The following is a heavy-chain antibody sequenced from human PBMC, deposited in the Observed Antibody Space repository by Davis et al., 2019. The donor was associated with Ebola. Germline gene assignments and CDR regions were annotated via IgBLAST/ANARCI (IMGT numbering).Heavy chain of an antibody. CDR1: GFSLSTTGVG. D-gene: IGHD5-18*01. J-gene: IGHJ4*02. CDR2: IFSNDEK. V-gene: IGHV2-26*01. Sequence: SGPTLVKPTQTLTLTCTFSGFSLSTTGVGVGWIRQPPGKALEWLAHIFSNDEKSYSTSLKSRLTISKDTSKSQVVLTMTNMDPVDTATYYCARIHTQLWSFDYWGQGTLVTVSS. CDR3: ARIHTQLWSFDY.